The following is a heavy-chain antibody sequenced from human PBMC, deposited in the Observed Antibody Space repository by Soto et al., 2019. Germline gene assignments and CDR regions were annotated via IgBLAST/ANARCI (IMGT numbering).Heavy chain of an antibody. CDR2: INAGNGNT. CDR1: GYTFTSYA. V-gene: IGHV1-3*01. CDR3: AGILGYCSGGSCDY. D-gene: IGHD2-15*01. J-gene: IGHJ4*02. Sequence: QVQLVQSGAEVKKPGASVKVSCKASGYTFTSYAMHWVRQAPGQRLEWMGRINAGNGNTKYTQKFPGKVTINRGTAARTAYMGVSSLRSENTAVYYCAGILGYCSGGSCDYWGQGTLVIVSS.